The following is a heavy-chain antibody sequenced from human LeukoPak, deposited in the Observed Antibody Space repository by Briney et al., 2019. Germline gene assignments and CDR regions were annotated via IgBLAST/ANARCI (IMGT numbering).Heavy chain of an antibody. V-gene: IGHV3-74*01. CDR1: GFTFSSYW. J-gene: IGHJ4*02. D-gene: IGHD2-15*01. CDR2: INSDGSST. CDR3: ARKGYCSGGSCYSTYFDY. Sequence: PGGSLRLSCAASGFTFSSYWMHWVRQDPGKGLVWVSRINSDGSSTSYADSVKGRFTISRDNAKNTLYLQMNSLRAEDTAVYYCARKGYCSGGSCYSTYFDYWGQGTLVTVSS.